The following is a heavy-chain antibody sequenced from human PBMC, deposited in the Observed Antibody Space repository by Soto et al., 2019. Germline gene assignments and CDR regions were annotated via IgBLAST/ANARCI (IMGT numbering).Heavy chain of an antibody. CDR2: IYAGGTT. J-gene: IGHJ4*02. V-gene: IGHV3-66*01. CDR1: GFTVSRNY. Sequence: EVQLVESGGGLVQPGGSLRLSCAGSGFTVSRNYMTWLRQTPGKGLEWVSVIYAGGTTYYADSVKGRFTISRDISSNALSLQMDNLRVADTAVYYCARRLHSESMYLSLAAYWGQGIVVAVSS. D-gene: IGHD2-2*01. CDR3: ARRLHSESMYLSLAAY.